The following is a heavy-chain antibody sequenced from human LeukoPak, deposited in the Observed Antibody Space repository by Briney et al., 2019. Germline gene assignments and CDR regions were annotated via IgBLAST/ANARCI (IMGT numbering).Heavy chain of an antibody. CDR3: ARGQPDYYYDSSGHDAFDI. Sequence: ASVKVSCKASGYTFTGYYMHWVRQAPGQGLEWMGWINPNSGGTNYAQKFQGRVTMTRDTSISTAYMELSRLRSDDTAVYYCARGQPDYYYDSSGHDAFDIWGQGTMVTVSS. CDR1: GYTFTGYY. V-gene: IGHV1-2*02. D-gene: IGHD3-22*01. J-gene: IGHJ3*02. CDR2: INPNSGGT.